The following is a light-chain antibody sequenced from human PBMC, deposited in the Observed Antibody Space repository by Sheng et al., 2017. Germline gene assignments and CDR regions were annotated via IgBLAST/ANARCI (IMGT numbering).Light chain of an antibody. CDR3: QKYNRAPLT. CDR1: QCISNY. V-gene: IGKV1-27*01. CDR2: SAS. J-gene: IGKJ4*01. Sequence: DIHMTQSPSSLSASVGDRVTITCRASQCISNYLAWYQQKPGKGLKLLIYSASTLQSGVPSRFSGSGSGTDFTLTISSLRPEDVATYYCQKYNRAPLTFGGGTKVEIK.